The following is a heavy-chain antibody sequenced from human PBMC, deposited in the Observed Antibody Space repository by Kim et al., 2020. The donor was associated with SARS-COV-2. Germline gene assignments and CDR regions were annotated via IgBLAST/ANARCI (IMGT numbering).Heavy chain of an antibody. J-gene: IGHJ4*02. V-gene: IGHV3-23*01. CDR3: AKDGGSSGSLQVY. Sequence: YPDSVKGRFTISREHSKNTLYLQRNSLRAEDTAVYYCAKDGGSSGSLQVYWGQGTLVTVSS. D-gene: IGHD6-19*01.